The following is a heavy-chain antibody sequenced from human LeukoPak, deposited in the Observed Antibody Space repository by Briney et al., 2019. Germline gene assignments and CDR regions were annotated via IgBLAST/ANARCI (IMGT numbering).Heavy chain of an antibody. V-gene: IGHV3-7*01. J-gene: IGHJ6*03. D-gene: IGHD3-10*01. CDR2: IKQDGSEK. CDR1: GFTLSSFW. Sequence: GGSLSLSCAVSGFTLSSFWVSCVRQATGKGLEWVANIKQDGSEKYYVDSVKGRFTISRDNAKNSLYLQMNSLRAEDTAVYYCAREGRLYYYGSGSYPYYYMDVWGKGTTVTVSS. CDR3: AREGRLYYYGSGSYPYYYMDV.